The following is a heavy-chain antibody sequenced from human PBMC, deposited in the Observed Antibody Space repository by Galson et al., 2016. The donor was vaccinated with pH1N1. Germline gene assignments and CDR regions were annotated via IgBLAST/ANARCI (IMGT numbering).Heavy chain of an antibody. CDR3: ARMTPKGGWYFDV. V-gene: IGHV2-70*04. D-gene: IGHD3-16*01. CDR1: GFSLNTVRMR. J-gene: IGHJ2*01. CDR2: VDWDDDK. Sequence: PALVKPPQTLTLTCAFSGFSLNTVRMRVSWIRQPPGKALEWLARVDWDDDKYYSTSLKTRLTISKNTSKNQVVLTMTNMDPVDTGTYYCARMTPKGGWYFDVWGRGTLVTVSS.